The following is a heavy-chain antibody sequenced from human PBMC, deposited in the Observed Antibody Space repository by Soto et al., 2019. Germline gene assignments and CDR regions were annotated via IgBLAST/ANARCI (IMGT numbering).Heavy chain of an antibody. V-gene: IGHV3-30*18. J-gene: IGHJ6*02. CDR1: GVSVCSYG. CDR2: ISYDGSNK. Sequence: KICRAACGVSVCSYGMPGVRQDQGKGLEWVAVISYDGSNKYYADSVKGRFTISRDNSKNTLYLQMNSLRAEDTAVYYCAKDLIGTRGGSGSSFLYYYYSSGMDVWGQGPTVTVSS. D-gene: IGHD6-13*01. CDR3: AKDLIGTRGGSGSSFLYYYYSSGMDV.